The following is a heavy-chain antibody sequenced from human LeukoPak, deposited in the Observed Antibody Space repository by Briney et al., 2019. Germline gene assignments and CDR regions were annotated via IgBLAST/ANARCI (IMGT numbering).Heavy chain of an antibody. J-gene: IGHJ4*02. D-gene: IGHD4-11*01. V-gene: IGHV3-23*01. CDR3: AKDNYASPYSLSDPFDY. CDR2: ISGSGGST. Sequence: GGSLRLSCAASGFTFSSYAMSWVRQAPGKGLEWVSAISGSGGSTYYADSVKGRFTISRDNSKNTLYLQMNSLRAEDTAVYYCAKDNYASPYSLSDPFDYWGQGTLVTVSS. CDR1: GFTFSSYA.